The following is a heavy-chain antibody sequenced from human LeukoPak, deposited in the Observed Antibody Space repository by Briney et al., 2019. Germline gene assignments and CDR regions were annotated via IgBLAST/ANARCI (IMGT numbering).Heavy chain of an antibody. D-gene: IGHD6-6*01. V-gene: IGHV3-21*01. CDR3: ARAQYSSSSGFDY. CDR2: ISSSSSYI. Sequence: PGGSLRLSCAASGFTFSSYSMNWVRQAPGKGLEWVSSISSSSSYIYYADSVKGRFTISRDNAKNSLYLQINSLRAEDTAVYYCARAQYSSSSGFDYWGQGTLVTVSS. J-gene: IGHJ4*02. CDR1: GFTFSSYS.